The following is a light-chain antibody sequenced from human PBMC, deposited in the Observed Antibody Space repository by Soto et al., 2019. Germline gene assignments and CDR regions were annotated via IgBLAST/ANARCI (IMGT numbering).Light chain of an antibody. V-gene: IGKV3-20*01. Sequence: IVLTLSPVTLYLSPGERATLSCRASQSISSSYLAWYQQKPGQAPRPLIFGAFRRAYGIQGRFSGSGSGTDFTLTISRLEPEDFAVYYCQHYGTSPTWTFGQGTKVEIK. CDR1: QSISSSY. CDR3: QHYGTSPTWT. CDR2: GAF. J-gene: IGKJ1*01.